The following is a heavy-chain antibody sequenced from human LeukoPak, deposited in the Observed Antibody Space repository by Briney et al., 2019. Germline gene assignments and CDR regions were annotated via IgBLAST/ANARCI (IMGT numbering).Heavy chain of an antibody. Sequence: PGGSLRLYCAASGFTFSSYSMNWVRQAPGKGLEWVSYISSSSSTIYYADPMKGRFTISRDNAKNSLYLQMNSLRAEDTAVYYCTRSGSGWYVDNWFDSWGQGTLVTVSS. V-gene: IGHV3-48*01. CDR3: TRSGSGWYVDNWFDS. J-gene: IGHJ5*01. CDR1: GFTFSSYS. CDR2: ISSSSSTI. D-gene: IGHD6-19*01.